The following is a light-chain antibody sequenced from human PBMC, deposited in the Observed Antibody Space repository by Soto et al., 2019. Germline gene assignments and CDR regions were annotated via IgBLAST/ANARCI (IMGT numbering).Light chain of an antibody. Sequence: DIVITQSPDSLAVSLGERATINCKSSQSVLYSSNNKNYLAWYQQKPGQPPKLLIYWASTRESGVPVRFSGSGSGTDFTLTISSLQAEAVAVYYCQQYFSTLTWTFGQGTKVEIK. CDR3: QQYFSTLTWT. J-gene: IGKJ1*01. CDR1: QSVLYSSNNKNY. V-gene: IGKV4-1*01. CDR2: WAS.